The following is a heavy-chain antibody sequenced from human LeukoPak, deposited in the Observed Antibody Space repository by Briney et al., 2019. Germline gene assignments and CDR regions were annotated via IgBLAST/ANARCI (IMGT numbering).Heavy chain of an antibody. CDR1: GFTFSNYW. Sequence: GGSLRLSCAASGFTFSNYWMSWVRQAPGKGLEWVANIKPDGSEKHYVDSMKGRFTISRDNAKNSLYLQMNSLRAEDAAVYYCAREDDSSGYYSDAFDIWGQGTRLTVSS. CDR2: IKPDGSEK. J-gene: IGHJ3*02. D-gene: IGHD3-22*01. CDR3: AREDDSSGYYSDAFDI. V-gene: IGHV3-7*03.